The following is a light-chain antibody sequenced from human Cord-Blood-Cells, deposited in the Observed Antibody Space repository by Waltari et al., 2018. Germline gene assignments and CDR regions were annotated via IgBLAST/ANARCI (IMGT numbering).Light chain of an antibody. CDR3: QQYDNRPYT. CDR1: QDISNY. V-gene: IGKV1-33*01. J-gene: IGKJ2*01. Sequence: DIHMTQSPSSLPASVGDRVTIPCWASQDISNYLNWYQQKPGNAPKLLIYDASNLETGVPSRFSGSGSGTDFTFTISSLQPEDIATYYCQQYDNRPYTFGQGTKLEIK. CDR2: DAS.